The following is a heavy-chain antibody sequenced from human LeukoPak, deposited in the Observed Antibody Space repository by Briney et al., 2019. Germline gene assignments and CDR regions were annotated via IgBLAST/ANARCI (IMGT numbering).Heavy chain of an antibody. CDR2: FFSGGST. CDR1: GFTVRSNY. CDR3: ARVDYYYYYMDV. J-gene: IGHJ6*03. Sequence: GGSLRLSCAASGFTVRSNYMSWVRQAPGKGLEWVSVFFSGGSTYYADSVKGRFTISRDNSKNTLYLQMNSLGAEDTAVYYCARVDYYYYYMDVWGTGTTVTVSS. V-gene: IGHV3-53*01.